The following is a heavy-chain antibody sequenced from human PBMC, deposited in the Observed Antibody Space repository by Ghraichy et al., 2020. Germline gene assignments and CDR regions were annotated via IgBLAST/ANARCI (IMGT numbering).Heavy chain of an antibody. CDR1: GFTFSSYS. CDR2: ISSSSSYI. CDR3: ARGFGSGYYPHAFDI. J-gene: IGHJ3*02. V-gene: IGHV3-21*01. D-gene: IGHD3-22*01. Sequence: GGSLRLSCAASGFTFSSYSMNWVRQAPGKGLEWVSSISSSSSYIYYADSVKGRFTISRDNAKNSLYLQMNSLRAEDTAVYYCARGFGSGYYPHAFDIWGQGTMVTVSS.